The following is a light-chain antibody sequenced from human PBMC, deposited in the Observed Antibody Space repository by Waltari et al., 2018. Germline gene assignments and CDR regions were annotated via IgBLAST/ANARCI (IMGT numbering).Light chain of an antibody. V-gene: IGKV4-1*01. Sequence: DIVMPQSPCSLAVSLGERVNINCKSNQSLLYNSNDKNYLAWYQQKPGQPPKLLFYWASTQHAGVPDLFSGSGYATDFYHTISDLHAEDVAVYYCQQYYSRRTFGDGTRVEI. J-gene: IGKJ1*01. CDR1: QSLLYNSNDKNY. CDR2: WAS. CDR3: QQYYSRRT.